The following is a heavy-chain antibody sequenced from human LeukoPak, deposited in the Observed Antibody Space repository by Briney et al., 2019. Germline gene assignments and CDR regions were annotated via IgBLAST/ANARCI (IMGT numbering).Heavy chain of an antibody. J-gene: IGHJ4*02. CDR3: ARILTSGYSFDY. Sequence: GESLRLSCAASGFTVSSNYMSWVRQAPGKGLEWVSVIYSGGSTYYADSVKGRFTISRDNSKNTLYLQMNSLRAEDTAVYYCARILTSGYSFDYWGQGTLVTVSS. V-gene: IGHV3-66*02. CDR2: IYSGGST. CDR1: GFTVSSNY. D-gene: IGHD3-3*01.